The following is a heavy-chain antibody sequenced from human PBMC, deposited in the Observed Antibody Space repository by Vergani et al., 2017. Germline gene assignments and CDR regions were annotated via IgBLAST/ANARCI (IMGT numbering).Heavy chain of an antibody. Sequence: LEESGGGSVKPGGSLRLSCAASGFKFSDHYMSWIRQAPGKGLEWVSHISPGASTVSYTDSVTGRFPVSRDNDNNSLTLDMTTLRVEDTAVYYCAKNPXISTTRNYYAMDVWCQGTTVTVSS. V-gene: IGHV3-11*04. J-gene: IGHJ6*02. CDR1: GFKFSDHY. CDR2: ISPGASTV. CDR3: AKNPXISTTRNYYAMDV. D-gene: IGHD1-1*01.